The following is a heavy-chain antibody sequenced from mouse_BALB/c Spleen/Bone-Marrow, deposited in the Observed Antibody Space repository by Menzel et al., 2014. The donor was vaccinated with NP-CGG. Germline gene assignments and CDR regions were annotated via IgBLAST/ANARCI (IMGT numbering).Heavy chain of an antibody. CDR2: IYPGDGDT. J-gene: IGHJ2*01. Sequence: QVQLKESGAELARPGSSVKISCKASGYVFSSYWMNWVKQRPGQGLEWIGQIYPGDGDTNYNGKFKGKATLTADKSSSTAYMQLSSLTSEDSAVYFCARKYGDYWGQGTTLTVSS. V-gene: IGHV1-80*01. CDR1: GYVFSSYW. D-gene: IGHD2-10*02. CDR3: ARKYGDY.